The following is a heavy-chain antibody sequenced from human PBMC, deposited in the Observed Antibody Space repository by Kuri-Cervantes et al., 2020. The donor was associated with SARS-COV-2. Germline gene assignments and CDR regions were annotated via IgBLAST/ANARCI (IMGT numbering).Heavy chain of an antibody. Sequence: GESLKISCAASGFTYSTFSNHAMHWVRQAPGKGLEWLALISNDGSKSLYRDSLRGRFTISRDNSKNTLYLQMSSLRTEDTAMYYCAGDKALPPNDNTNYWARNWFDPWGQGTLVTVSS. V-gene: IGHV3-30-3*01. CDR1: GFTYSTFSNHA. J-gene: IGHJ5*02. D-gene: IGHD3-16*01. CDR3: AGDKALPPNDNTNYWARNWFDP. CDR2: ISNDGSKS.